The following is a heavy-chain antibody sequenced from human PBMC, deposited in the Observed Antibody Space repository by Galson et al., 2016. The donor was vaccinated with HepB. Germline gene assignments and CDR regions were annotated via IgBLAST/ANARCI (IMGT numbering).Heavy chain of an antibody. CDR2: ITTDVADT. D-gene: IGHD6-19*01. CDR3: ARDKGADTPFDH. CDR1: GFTFSSYW. Sequence: SLRLSCAASGFTFSSYWIHWVRQVPGKGLVWVARITTDVADTGYAASVEGRFTVSRDNANRVVYLEMTSLRGDDTAVYYCARDKGADTPFDHWSQGTLVTVSS. V-gene: IGHV3-74*01. J-gene: IGHJ4*02.